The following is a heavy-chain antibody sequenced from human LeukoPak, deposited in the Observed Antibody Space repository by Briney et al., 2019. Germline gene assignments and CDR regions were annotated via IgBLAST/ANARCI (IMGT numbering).Heavy chain of an antibody. D-gene: IGHD5-18*01. Sequence: PSETLSLTCTVSGGSITSNNYYWGWIRQPPGKGLEWIGNIYYSGSTYYNPSLKSRVTISVDTSKNQFSLKLSSVTAADTAVYYCARDRDSYVIDYWGQGILVTVSS. CDR3: ARDRDSYVIDY. CDR1: GGSITSNNYY. CDR2: IYYSGST. V-gene: IGHV4-39*07. J-gene: IGHJ4*02.